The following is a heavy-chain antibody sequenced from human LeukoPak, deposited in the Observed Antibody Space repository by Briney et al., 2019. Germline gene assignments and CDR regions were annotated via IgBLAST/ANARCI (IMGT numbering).Heavy chain of an antibody. D-gene: IGHD2-15*01. V-gene: IGHV4-39*07. CDR3: ARDIVVVVAATLNWFDP. Sequence: SETLSLTCTVSGGSISSSSYYWGWIRQPPGKGLEWIGSIYYSGSTYYNPSLKSRVTISVDTSKNQFSLKLSSVTAADTAVYYCARDIVVVVAATLNWFDPWGQGTLVTVSS. J-gene: IGHJ5*02. CDR1: GGSISSSSYY. CDR2: IYYSGST.